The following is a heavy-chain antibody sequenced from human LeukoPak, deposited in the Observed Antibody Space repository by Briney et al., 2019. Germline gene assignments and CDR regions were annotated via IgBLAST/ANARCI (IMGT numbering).Heavy chain of an antibody. CDR3: ARGLCGGDCYDY. Sequence: PGGPLRLSCTASGFTFSNYHINWVRQAPGKGLEWVSSISRNSEDIYYADSVKGRFTISRDNAKNSLYLQMNSLRVEDTAIYYCARGLCGGDCYDYWGQGTLVTVSS. V-gene: IGHV3-21*01. CDR2: ISRNSEDI. J-gene: IGHJ4*02. D-gene: IGHD2-21*01. CDR1: GFTFSNYH.